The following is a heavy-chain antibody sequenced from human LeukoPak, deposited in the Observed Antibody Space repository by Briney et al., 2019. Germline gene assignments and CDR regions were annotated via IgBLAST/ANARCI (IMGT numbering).Heavy chain of an antibody. CDR3: ARETSWYFDY. J-gene: IGHJ4*02. Sequence: GGSLRLSCAASGFTFSNYEMNWVRQPPGKGLEWISGITGSGSTTYYADSVKGRFTISRDNAKNSLYLQMNSLRAEDTAVYYCARETSWYFDYWGRGTLVTVSS. V-gene: IGHV3-48*03. CDR2: ITGSGSTT. CDR1: GFTFSNYE.